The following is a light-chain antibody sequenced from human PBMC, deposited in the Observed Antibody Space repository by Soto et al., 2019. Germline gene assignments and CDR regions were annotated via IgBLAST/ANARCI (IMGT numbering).Light chain of an antibody. CDR3: QQYGISTPWT. CDR1: QSVSSSC. CDR2: GAS. J-gene: IGKJ1*01. V-gene: IGKV3-20*01. Sequence: EIGLTQSPGTLSLSPGERATLSCRVSQSVSSSCLAWYQQKPGQAPRLLIYGASSRATGIPDRFSGSGSGTDFTLTISRLEQEDVGVYYCQQYGISTPWTFGQGTKVEIK.